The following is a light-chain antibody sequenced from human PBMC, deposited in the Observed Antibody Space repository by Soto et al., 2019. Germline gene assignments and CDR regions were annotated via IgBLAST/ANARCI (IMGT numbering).Light chain of an antibody. V-gene: IGKV3-20*01. CDR3: QQYGGSPRT. Sequence: IVLTQSPAILALSPGDRSTLSCSASESVSSSYLAWYQHKPGQAPRLLIHGASSRVTGIPDRFSGSGSGTDFTLTIARLEPEDFAVYYCQQYGGSPRTFGQGTRLEIK. CDR1: ESVSSSY. CDR2: GAS. J-gene: IGKJ5*01.